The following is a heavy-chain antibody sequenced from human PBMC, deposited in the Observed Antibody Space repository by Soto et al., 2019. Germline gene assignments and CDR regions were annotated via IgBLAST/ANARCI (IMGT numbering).Heavy chain of an antibody. CDR3: ARQGGDCSGGSCYSGYYYSGMDV. J-gene: IGHJ6*02. CDR1: GGSISRSNYY. CDR2: MYYSGST. D-gene: IGHD2-15*01. Sequence: QLQLLESGPGLVKPSETVSLTCTVSGGSISRSNYYWGWIRQPPGKGLEWIGNMYYSGSTYYNPSLKSRVTIFVDTSKNQFSLKLSSVTAADKAAYYCARQGGDCSGGSCYSGYYYSGMDVWGQGTTVTVSS. V-gene: IGHV4-39*01.